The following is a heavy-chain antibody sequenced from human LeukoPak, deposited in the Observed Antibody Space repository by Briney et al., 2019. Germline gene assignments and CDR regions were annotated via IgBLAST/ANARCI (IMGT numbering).Heavy chain of an antibody. Sequence: SETLSLTCSVSGDSISSRTYYWTWIRQRPEKGLEWIGYIWNSGSTNYNPSLKSRVTISVDTSKNQFSLKLTSVTAADTAVYYCATDVSSTFPNWFDPWGQGILVIVSS. V-gene: IGHV4-31*03. D-gene: IGHD6-6*01. J-gene: IGHJ5*02. CDR3: ATDVSSTFPNWFDP. CDR2: IWNSGST. CDR1: GDSISSRTYY.